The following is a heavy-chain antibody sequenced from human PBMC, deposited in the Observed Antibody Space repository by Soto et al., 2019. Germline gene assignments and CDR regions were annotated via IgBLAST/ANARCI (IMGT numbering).Heavy chain of an antibody. Sequence: GGSLRLSCAASGFTFDDYGMSWVRQAPGKGLEWVSGINWNGGSTGYADSVKGRFTISRDNAKNSLYLQMNSLRAEDTALYHCARDSIGYSYGENTHNWFDPWGQGTLVTVSS. J-gene: IGHJ5*02. CDR3: ARDSIGYSYGENTHNWFDP. V-gene: IGHV3-20*01. CDR2: INWNGGST. D-gene: IGHD5-18*01. CDR1: GFTFDDYG.